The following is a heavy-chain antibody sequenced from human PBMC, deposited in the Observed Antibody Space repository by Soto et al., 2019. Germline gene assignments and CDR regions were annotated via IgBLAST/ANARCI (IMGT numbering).Heavy chain of an antibody. CDR3: ARREYYYDSSGYPSTNWFDP. V-gene: IGHV3-21*01. Sequence: GGSLRLSCAASGFTFSSYSMNWVRQAPGKGLEWVSSISSSSSYIYYADSVKGRFTISRDNAKNSLYLQMNSLRAEDTAVYYCARREYYYDSSGYPSTNWFDPWGQGTLVTVSS. D-gene: IGHD3-22*01. CDR1: GFTFSSYS. J-gene: IGHJ5*02. CDR2: ISSSSSYI.